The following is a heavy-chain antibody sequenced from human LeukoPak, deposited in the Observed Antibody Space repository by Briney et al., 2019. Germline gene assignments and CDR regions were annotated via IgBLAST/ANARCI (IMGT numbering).Heavy chain of an antibody. J-gene: IGHJ6*03. V-gene: IGHV3-21*04. CDR1: GFTFSSYS. CDR2: SSSSSSYI. CDR3: ARAGDLTTGYYYYMDV. Sequence: PGGSLRLSCAASGFTFSSYSMNWVRQAPGKGLEWVSSSSSSSSYIYYADSVKGRFTISRDNAKNSLYLQMNSLRAEDTALYHCARAGDLTTGYYYYMDVWGKGTTVTISS. D-gene: IGHD4-11*01.